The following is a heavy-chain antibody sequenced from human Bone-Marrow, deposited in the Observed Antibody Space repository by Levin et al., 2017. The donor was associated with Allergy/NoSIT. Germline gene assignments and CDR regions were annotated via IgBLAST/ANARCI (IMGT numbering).Heavy chain of an antibody. CDR2: INPNTGLT. CDR3: AREMTTLLNPTFFFDP. D-gene: IGHD3-16*01. Sequence: PGGSLRLSCKASGYTFIDHYVHWVRQAPGQGLEWMGWINPNTGLTLFSSKFEGRVTMTRDTSIRTFYMELGTLISDDTAVYYCAREMTTLLNPTFFFDPWGQGTLVTVSS. J-gene: IGHJ5*02. CDR1: GYTFIDHY. V-gene: IGHV1-2*07.